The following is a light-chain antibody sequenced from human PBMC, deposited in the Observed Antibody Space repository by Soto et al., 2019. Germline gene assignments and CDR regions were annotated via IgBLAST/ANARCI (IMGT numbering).Light chain of an antibody. CDR1: QSIGGY. CDR3: QQTYSYPHT. CDR2: AAS. Sequence: DIQMTQSPSSLSASVGDRVTISCRASQSIGGYLNWYQQKPGKAPRLLIFAASSLQSGVPSGFSGSGSGTDFTLTISSLQSEDFATYYCQQTYSYPHTFGRGTKVEI. J-gene: IGKJ1*01. V-gene: IGKV1-39*01.